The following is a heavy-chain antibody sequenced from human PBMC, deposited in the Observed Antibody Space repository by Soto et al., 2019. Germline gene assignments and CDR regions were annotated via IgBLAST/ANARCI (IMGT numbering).Heavy chain of an antibody. D-gene: IGHD3-16*02. CDR3: ARDRGDDYIWGSYRLALFDY. Sequence: ASVKVSCKASGYTFTGYYMHWVRQAPGQGLEWMGRINPNSGGTNYAQKFQGWVTMTRDTSISTAYMELSRLRSDDTAVYYCARDRGDDYIWGSYRLALFDYWGQGTLVTVSS. J-gene: IGHJ4*02. V-gene: IGHV1-2*04. CDR1: GYTFTGYY. CDR2: INPNSGGT.